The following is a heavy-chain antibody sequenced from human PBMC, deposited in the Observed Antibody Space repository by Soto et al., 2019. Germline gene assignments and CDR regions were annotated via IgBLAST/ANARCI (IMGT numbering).Heavy chain of an antibody. CDR3: AKDRGRPDAFNI. D-gene: IGHD3-10*01. Sequence: GGSLRLSCAGSGYNFGCFWMHWVRQAPGKGLVWVSRIDNGGTNTVYADAVKGRFTISRDNAKNTLYLQMNSLRAEDTAVYYCAKDRGRPDAFNIWGQGTMVTVSS. J-gene: IGHJ3*02. CDR1: GYNFGCFW. V-gene: IGHV3-74*01. CDR2: IDNGGTNT.